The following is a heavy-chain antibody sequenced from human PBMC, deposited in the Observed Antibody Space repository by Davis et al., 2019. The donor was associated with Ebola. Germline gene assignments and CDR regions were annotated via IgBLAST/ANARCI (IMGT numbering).Heavy chain of an antibody. J-gene: IGHJ4*02. D-gene: IGHD5-12*01. CDR1: GFSVSKTY. Sequence: PGGSLRLSCAASGFSVSKTYLSWVRQAPGKGLEWVSVIYSGGSTYYADSVKGRFTISRDNSKNTLYLQMNSLRAEDTAVYYCARGGSGYDPLDYWGQGTLVTVSS. CDR3: ARGGSGYDPLDY. V-gene: IGHV3-53*01. CDR2: IYSGGST.